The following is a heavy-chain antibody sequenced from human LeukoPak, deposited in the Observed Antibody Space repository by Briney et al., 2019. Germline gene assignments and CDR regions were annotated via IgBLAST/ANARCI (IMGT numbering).Heavy chain of an antibody. D-gene: IGHD6-13*01. CDR3: AREGIAAARYYYYGMDV. V-gene: IGHV4-4*07. CDR2: IYTSGST. Sequence: SETLSLTCTVSGGSISSYYWSWIRQPAGKGLEWIGRIYTSGSTNYNPSLKSRVTMSVDTSKNQFSLKLSSVTAADTAVHYCAREGIAAARYYYYGMDVWGQGTTVTVSS. J-gene: IGHJ6*02. CDR1: GGSISSYY.